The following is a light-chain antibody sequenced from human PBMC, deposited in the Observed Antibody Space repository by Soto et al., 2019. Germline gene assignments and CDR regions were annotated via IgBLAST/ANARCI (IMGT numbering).Light chain of an antibody. Sequence: QPALTQPASVSGSPGQSITISCTGTSSDVGSYNLVSWYQQHPGKAPKLMIYEGSKRPSGVSNRFSGSKSGNTASLTISGLQAEDEADYYCCSYAGSSTVFGTGTKVTVL. V-gene: IGLV2-23*03. CDR2: EGS. J-gene: IGLJ1*01. CDR3: CSYAGSSTV. CDR1: SSDVGSYNL.